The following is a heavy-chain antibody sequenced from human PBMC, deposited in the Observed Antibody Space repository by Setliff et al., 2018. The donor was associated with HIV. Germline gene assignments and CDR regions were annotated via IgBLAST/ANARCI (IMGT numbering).Heavy chain of an antibody. D-gene: IGHD6-25*01. J-gene: IGHJ4*02. CDR2: INPKSGGT. V-gene: IGHV1-2*02. Sequence: GASVKVSCKASGYTFTGYYMHWVRQAPGQGLEWMGWINPKSGGTTYAQKFQGRVTMTGDTSMSTAYMELSGLRYDDTAVYYCARDFRSIRGGYVDYFDNWGQGALVTVSS. CDR3: ARDFRSIRGGYVDYFDN. CDR1: GYTFTGYY.